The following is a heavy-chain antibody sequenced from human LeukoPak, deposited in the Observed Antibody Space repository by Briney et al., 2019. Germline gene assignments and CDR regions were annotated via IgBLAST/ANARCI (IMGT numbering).Heavy chain of an antibody. Sequence: GGSLRLSCAASGFTFSSYSMNWVRQAPGKGLEWVSSISSSSSYIYYADSVKGRFTISRDNAKNSLYLQMNSLRAEDTAVYYCARGGPTKGVHDAFDIWGQGTMVTVSS. V-gene: IGHV3-21*01. CDR2: ISSSSSYI. D-gene: IGHD3-10*01. CDR3: ARGGPTKGVHDAFDI. J-gene: IGHJ3*02. CDR1: GFTFSSYS.